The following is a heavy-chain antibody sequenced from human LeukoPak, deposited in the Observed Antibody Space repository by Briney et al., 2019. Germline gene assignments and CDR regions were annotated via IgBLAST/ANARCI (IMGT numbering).Heavy chain of an antibody. Sequence: GGSLRLSRVASGFIFRDYSMDWVRQAPGQGLEWVSSISSSSAYIFYSDSVKGRFTISRDNAQSSLYLQMNSRRAGDTAVYYCARQAVARPFDLWGQGTMVAVSS. CDR3: ARQAVARPFDL. CDR2: ISSSSAYI. J-gene: IGHJ3*01. V-gene: IGHV3-21*06. CDR1: GFIFRDYS.